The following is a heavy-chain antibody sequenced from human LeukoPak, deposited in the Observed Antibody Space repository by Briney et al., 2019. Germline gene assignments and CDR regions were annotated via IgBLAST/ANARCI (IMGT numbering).Heavy chain of an antibody. CDR3: ARAYCSGGSCYSSRGMFDP. D-gene: IGHD2-15*01. J-gene: IGHJ5*02. CDR1: GGAISNDF. CDR2: IYYTGDA. Sequence: SETLSLTCTVSGGAISNDFWSWIRQPPGKGLEWIGYIYYTGDANYNPSLNSRVSISVDTSKNQFSLKLRSATTADTAVYYCARAYCSGGSCYSSRGMFDPWGQGTLVTVSS. V-gene: IGHV4-59*01.